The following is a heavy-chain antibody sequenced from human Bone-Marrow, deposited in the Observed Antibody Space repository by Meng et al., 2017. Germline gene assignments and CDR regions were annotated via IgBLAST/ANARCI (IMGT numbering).Heavy chain of an antibody. D-gene: IGHD6-13*01. J-gene: IGHJ4*02. CDR3: ATGAAAADH. CDR1: GLSFTDAW. Sequence: EGQLGESGGGLVRPGGFLRLSCVASGLSFTDAWMSWVRQAPGKGLEWVGRIKRNSDGGTIDYAAPVKGRFTISRDDSKNTLYLQMDSLITEDTAVYFCATGAAAADHWGQGTLVTVSS. CDR2: IKRNSDGGTI. V-gene: IGHV3-15*01.